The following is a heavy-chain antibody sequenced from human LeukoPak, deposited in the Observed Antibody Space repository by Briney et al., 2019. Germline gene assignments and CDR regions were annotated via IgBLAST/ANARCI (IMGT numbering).Heavy chain of an antibody. D-gene: IGHD6-13*01. Sequence: SETLSLTCAVYGGSFSGYYWSWIRQPPGKGLEWIGEINHSGSTNYNPSLKSRVTISVDTSKNQFSLKLSSVTAADTAVYYCAREVVDSSSWSHSYYFDYWGQGTLVTVSS. CDR3: AREVVDSSSWSHSYYFDY. V-gene: IGHV4-34*01. CDR2: INHSGST. CDR1: GGSFSGYY. J-gene: IGHJ4*02.